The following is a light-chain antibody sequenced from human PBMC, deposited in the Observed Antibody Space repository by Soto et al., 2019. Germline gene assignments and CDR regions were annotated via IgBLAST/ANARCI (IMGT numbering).Light chain of an antibody. V-gene: IGLV2-14*01. CDR2: EVS. CDR1: SSDVGVYKY. J-gene: IGLJ1*01. Sequence: QSALTQPASVSGSPGQSITISCTGTSSDVGVYKYVSWYQQHPGKAPKLMIYEVSNRPSGVSNRFSGSKSGNTASLTISGLQAEDEADYYCSAYTSSSTLFGTGTMLTVL. CDR3: SAYTSSSTL.